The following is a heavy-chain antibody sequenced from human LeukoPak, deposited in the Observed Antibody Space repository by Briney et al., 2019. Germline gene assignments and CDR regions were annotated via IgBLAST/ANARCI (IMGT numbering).Heavy chain of an antibody. CDR1: GGSISSYY. Sequence: SETLSLTCTVSGGSISSYYWSWMRQPPGKGLEWIGYIYYSGSTNYNPSLKSRVTISVDTSENQFSLKLSSVTAADTAVYYCARLSGWPAYYMDVRGKGTTVTVSS. D-gene: IGHD6-19*01. CDR2: IYYSGST. J-gene: IGHJ6*03. V-gene: IGHV4-59*08. CDR3: ARLSGWPAYYMDV.